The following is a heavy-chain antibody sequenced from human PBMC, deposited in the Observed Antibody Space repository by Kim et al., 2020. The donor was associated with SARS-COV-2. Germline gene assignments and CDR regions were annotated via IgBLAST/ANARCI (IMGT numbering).Heavy chain of an antibody. CDR3: ARLQLQTLRRIVTTVVTRGSYYFDY. V-gene: IGHV4-4*02. D-gene: IGHD4-17*01. CDR1: GGSISSSDW. CDR2: IYHSGST. Sequence: SETLSLTCAVSGGSISSSDWWSWVRQPPGKGLEWIGEIYHSGSTNYNQSLKRRVTISVDKSKNQFSLKLSSVTAADTAIYYCARLQLQTLRRIVTTVVTRGSYYFDYWGQGTLVTVSS. J-gene: IGHJ4*02.